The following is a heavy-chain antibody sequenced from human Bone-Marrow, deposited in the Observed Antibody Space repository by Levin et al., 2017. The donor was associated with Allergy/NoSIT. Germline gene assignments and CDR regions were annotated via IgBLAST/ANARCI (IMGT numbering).Heavy chain of an antibody. CDR3: ANDSTMEITRDWYFDF. D-gene: IGHD2-8*01. Sequence: LSLTCAASGFTFRNFAMSWVRQAPGKGLEWVSGSSGRGENTYYSGSVKGRFTISRDNSKNTVSLQMTGLRAEDTAVYYCANDSTMEITRDWYFDFWGRGTLVTVSS. CDR1: GFTFRNFA. CDR2: SSGRGENT. J-gene: IGHJ2*01. V-gene: IGHV3-23*01.